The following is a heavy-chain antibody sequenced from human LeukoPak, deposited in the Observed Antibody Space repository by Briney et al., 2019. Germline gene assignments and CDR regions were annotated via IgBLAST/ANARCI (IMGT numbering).Heavy chain of an antibody. CDR3: ARDDGLTFDY. CDR2: INSDGSST. Sequence: GGSLRLSCAASGFTFSSYWMHWVRQAPGEGLVWVSRINSDGSSTNYADSVKGRFTISRDNAKSTLYLQMNSLRAEGTAVYYCARDDGLTFDYWGQGTLVTVSS. J-gene: IGHJ4*02. CDR1: GFTFSSYW. V-gene: IGHV3-74*01. D-gene: IGHD3/OR15-3a*01.